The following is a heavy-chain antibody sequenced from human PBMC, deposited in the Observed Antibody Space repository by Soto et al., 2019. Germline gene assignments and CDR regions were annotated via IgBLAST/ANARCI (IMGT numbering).Heavy chain of an antibody. D-gene: IGHD3-22*01. CDR2: IIPIFGTA. CDR1: GGTFSSYA. Sequence: QVQLVQSGAEVKKPGSSVKVSCKASGGTFSSYAISWVRQAPGQGLEWMGGIIPIFGTANYAKKFQARVTITADESTSTAYMELSRLRSEDTAVYCCARGWAMIVVVDAFDIWGQGTMVTVSS. V-gene: IGHV1-69*01. CDR3: ARGWAMIVVVDAFDI. J-gene: IGHJ3*02.